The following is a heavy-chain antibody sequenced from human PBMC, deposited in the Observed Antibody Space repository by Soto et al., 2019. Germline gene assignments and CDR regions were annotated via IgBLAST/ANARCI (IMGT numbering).Heavy chain of an antibody. J-gene: IGHJ4*02. CDR3: TTDPIPWELPSS. CDR2: IKSKTDGGTT. D-gene: IGHD1-26*01. CDR1: GFTFSNAL. V-gene: IGHV3-15*01. Sequence: PGGSRRRSWAASGFTFSNALMSWVRQAPGKGLEWVGRIKSKTDGGTTDYAAPVKGRFTISRDDSKNTLYLQMNSLKTEDTAVYYCTTDPIPWELPSSWGQGTLVTVSS.